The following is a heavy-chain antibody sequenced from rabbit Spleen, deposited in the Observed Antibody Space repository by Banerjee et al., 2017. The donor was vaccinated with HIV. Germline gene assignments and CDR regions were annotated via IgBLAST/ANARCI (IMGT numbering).Heavy chain of an antibody. CDR1: GFSFSNKA. V-gene: IGHV1S47*01. Sequence: QEQLVESGGGLVRPEGSLKLSCKASGFSFSNKAVMCWVRQAPGKGLEWIGYIDLLFGTTYYANWVNGRFPISSYNDQNALYLQLHSLTAADTATYFCVRGASGSGYPNLWGPGTLVTVS. J-gene: IGHJ4*01. D-gene: IGHD1-1*01. CDR3: VRGASGSGYPNL. CDR2: IDLLFGTT.